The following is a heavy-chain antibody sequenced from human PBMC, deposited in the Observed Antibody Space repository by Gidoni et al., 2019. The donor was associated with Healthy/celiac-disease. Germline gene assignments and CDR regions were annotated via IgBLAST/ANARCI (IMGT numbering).Heavy chain of an antibody. D-gene: IGHD2-15*01. CDR1: GFTFSSYS. J-gene: IGHJ4*02. V-gene: IGHV3-21*01. CDR2: ISSSSSYI. Sequence: EVQLVESGGGLVKPGGSLRLSCAASGFTFSSYSMNWVRQAPGKGLEWVSSISSSSSYIYYADSVKGRFTISRDNAKNSLYLQMNSLRAEDTAVYYCAREPNCSGGSCYLWGQGTLVTVSS. CDR3: AREPNCSGGSCYL.